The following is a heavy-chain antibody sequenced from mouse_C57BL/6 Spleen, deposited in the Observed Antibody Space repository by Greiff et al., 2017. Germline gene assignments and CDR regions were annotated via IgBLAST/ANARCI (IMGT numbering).Heavy chain of an antibody. CDR2: IDPSDSYT. Sequence: QVQLKQSGAELVKPGASVKLSCKASGYTFTSYWMQWVKQRPGQGLEWIGEIDPSDSYTNYNQKFKGKATLTVDTSSSTASMRLSSLTSEDSAVYYCARGGSSYLYAMDYWGQGTSVTVSS. CDR1: GYTFTSYW. J-gene: IGHJ4*01. CDR3: ARGGSSYLYAMDY. D-gene: IGHD1-1*01. V-gene: IGHV1-50*01.